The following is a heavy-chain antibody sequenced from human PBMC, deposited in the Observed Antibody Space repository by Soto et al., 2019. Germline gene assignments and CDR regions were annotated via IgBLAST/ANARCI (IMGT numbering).Heavy chain of an antibody. CDR3: AREREQWLVFDY. CDR2: IIPILGIA. D-gene: IGHD6-19*01. CDR1: GGTFSSYT. V-gene: IGHV1-69*04. J-gene: IGHJ4*02. Sequence: GASVKVSCKASGGTFSSYTISWVRQAPGQGFEWMGRIIPILGIANYAQKFQGRVTITADKSTSTAYMELSSLRSEDTAVYYCAREREQWLVFDYWGQGTLVTVSS.